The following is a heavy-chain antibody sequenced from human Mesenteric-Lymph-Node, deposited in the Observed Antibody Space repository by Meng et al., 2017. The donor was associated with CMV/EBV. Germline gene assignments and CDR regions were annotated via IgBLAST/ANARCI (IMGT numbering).Heavy chain of an antibody. CDR2: IKQDGSEK. V-gene: IGHV3-7*03. J-gene: IGHJ6*02. CDR3: AISGPRPRITIFGGGDSYHYDMDV. Sequence: GESLKISCAASGFSFSSYWMSWVRQAPGKGLEWVASIKQDGSEKYYVDSVRGRFTISRDNAKNSLYVQINSLRSEDTAVYFCAISGPRPRITIFGGGDSYHYDMDVWGQETTVTVSS. D-gene: IGHD3-3*01. CDR1: GFSFSSYW.